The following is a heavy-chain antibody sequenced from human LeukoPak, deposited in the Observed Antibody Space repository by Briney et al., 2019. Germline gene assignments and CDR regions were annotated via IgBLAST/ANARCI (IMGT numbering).Heavy chain of an antibody. CDR3: VKDQGRGYSYIYSDY. V-gene: IGHV3-23*01. D-gene: IGHD5-18*01. Sequence: GGSLRLSCAASGFTFSSYAMSWVRQAPGKGLEWVSAISGSGDSTYYADSVKGRFTVSRDNSKNMLYLQMNSLRAEDTAVYHCVKDQGRGYSYIYSDYWGQGTLVTVS. CDR2: ISGSGDST. CDR1: GFTFSSYA. J-gene: IGHJ4*02.